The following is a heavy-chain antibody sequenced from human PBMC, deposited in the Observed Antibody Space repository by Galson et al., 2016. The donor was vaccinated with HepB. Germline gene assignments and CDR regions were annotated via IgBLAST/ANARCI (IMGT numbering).Heavy chain of an antibody. V-gene: IGHV3-21*01. CDR3: ATDRRSIFGAVTEYFQH. D-gene: IGHD3-3*01. CDR1: GFTFRSYA. CDR2: ISSSTIYI. Sequence: SLRLSCAASGFTFRSYAMSWVRQAPGKGLEWVSSISSSTIYIYYADSVKGRFTISRDNAKNSLYLQMNGLRDEDTAVYYCATDRRSIFGAVTEYFQHWGQGTLVTVSS. J-gene: IGHJ1*01.